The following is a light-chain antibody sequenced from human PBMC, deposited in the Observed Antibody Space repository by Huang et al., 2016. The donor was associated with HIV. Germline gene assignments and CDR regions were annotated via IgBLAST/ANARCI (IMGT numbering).Light chain of an antibody. CDR1: QTITTY. Sequence: DIQMTQSPSSLSASIGDRVTFTCRASQTITTYLNWYQQQPGKAPKLLVYTASTWQGGVPSRFSASGSGTDFTLTISSVQPEDVATYYCQQSYINPPYTFGQGTKLEI. J-gene: IGKJ2*01. V-gene: IGKV1-39*01. CDR2: TAS. CDR3: QQSYINPPYT.